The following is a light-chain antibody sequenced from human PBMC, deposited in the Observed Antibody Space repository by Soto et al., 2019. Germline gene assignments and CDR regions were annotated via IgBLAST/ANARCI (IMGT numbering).Light chain of an antibody. CDR1: SSNIGSNY. J-gene: IGLJ3*02. Sequence: QSVLTQPPSASGTPGQRVTLSCSGSSSNIGSNYVYWYQQFPGTAPKLLIYYNSQRPSGVPDRFSGSKSSTSASLAISGLRSEDEADYYCATWDDRLYGRLFGGGTKVTVL. CDR2: YNS. V-gene: IGLV1-47*02. CDR3: ATWDDRLYGRL.